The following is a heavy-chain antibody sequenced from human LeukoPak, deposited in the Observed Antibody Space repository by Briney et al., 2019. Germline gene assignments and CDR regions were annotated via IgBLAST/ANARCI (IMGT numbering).Heavy chain of an antibody. V-gene: IGHV3-23*01. CDR2: ISGSGGST. CDR3: ANWYDSSGYYWGYFDY. J-gene: IGHJ4*02. CDR1: GFTFSSYA. D-gene: IGHD3-22*01. Sequence: PGGSLRLSCAAYGFTFSSYAMSWVRQAPGKGLEWVLAISGSGGSTYDADSVKGRFTISRDNSKNTLYLQMNSLRAEDTAVYYWANWYDSSGYYWGYFDYWGQGTLVTVSS.